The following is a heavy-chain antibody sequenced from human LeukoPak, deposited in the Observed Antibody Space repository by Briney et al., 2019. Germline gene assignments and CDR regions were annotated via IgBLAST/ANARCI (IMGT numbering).Heavy chain of an antibody. CDR1: GDSISTYY. CDR3: AKPYSYGST. D-gene: IGHD5-18*01. Sequence: SETLSLTCTVSGDSISTYYWSWTRHSPEKGLEWIGYILYTGNTNYNPSLKSRVTISIDTSKKQFSLNLSSVTAADTAVYYCAKPYSYGSTWGQGTLVTVSS. V-gene: IGHV4-59*01. CDR2: ILYTGNT. J-gene: IGHJ5*02.